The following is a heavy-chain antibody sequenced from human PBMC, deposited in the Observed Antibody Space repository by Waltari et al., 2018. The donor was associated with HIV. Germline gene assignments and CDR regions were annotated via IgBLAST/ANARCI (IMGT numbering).Heavy chain of an antibody. CDR3: ARAVVGATSPFDY. V-gene: IGHV4-59*01. J-gene: IGHJ4*02. D-gene: IGHD1-26*01. Sequence: QVQLQESGPGLVKPSETLSLTCTVSGGAISSYYWSWIRQPPGKGLEWSGYIYYSGSTNYNPSLKSRVTISVDTSKNQFSLKLSSVTAADTAVYYCARAVVGATSPFDYWGQGTLVTVSS. CDR2: IYYSGST. CDR1: GGAISSYY.